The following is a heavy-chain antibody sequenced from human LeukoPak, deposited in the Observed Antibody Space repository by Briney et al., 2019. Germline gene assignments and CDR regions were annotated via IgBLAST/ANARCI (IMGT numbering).Heavy chain of an antibody. V-gene: IGHV4-4*07. D-gene: IGHD6-13*01. CDR3: ARQDYSSSSYYFDY. Sequence: PSETLSLACTVSGGSIRSYHWSWIRQPAGKGLEWIGRIYTSGSTNYNPSLKSRVTMSVDRSKNHFSLKLSSVTAADTALYYCARQDYSSSSYYFDYWGQGTLVTVSS. CDR1: GGSIRSYH. CDR2: IYTSGST. J-gene: IGHJ4*02.